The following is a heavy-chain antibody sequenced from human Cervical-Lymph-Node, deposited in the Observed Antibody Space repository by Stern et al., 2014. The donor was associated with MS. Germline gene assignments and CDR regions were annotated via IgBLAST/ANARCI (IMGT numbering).Heavy chain of an antibody. CDR3: ARTLDLDY. Sequence: QVQLVQSGSELRKLGASVKVSCKASGYTFNVYGINWVRQAPGQGLEWMGMIDIKTGNPTYARGFTGRFVFSLDTSVSTAYLQITSLEAEDTAVYYCARTLDLDYWGQGTLVTVSS. D-gene: IGHD3-9*01. CDR1: GYTFNVYG. J-gene: IGHJ4*02. V-gene: IGHV7-4-1*02. CDR2: IDIKTGNP.